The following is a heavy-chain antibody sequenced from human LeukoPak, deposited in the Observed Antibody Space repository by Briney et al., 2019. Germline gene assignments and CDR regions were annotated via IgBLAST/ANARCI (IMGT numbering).Heavy chain of an antibody. J-gene: IGHJ4*02. CDR3: ARMVRFAGTITLDY. Sequence: ASVKVSCKASGYTFIGYDINWVRQAPGQGLEWMGWMNPKSGDTGYIQKFQGRVTMTRDTSIGTAYMELSSLRSEDTAMYYWARMVRFAGTITLDYWGQGTLVTVSS. V-gene: IGHV1-8*01. CDR1: GYTFIGYD. CDR2: MNPKSGDT. D-gene: IGHD5-12*01.